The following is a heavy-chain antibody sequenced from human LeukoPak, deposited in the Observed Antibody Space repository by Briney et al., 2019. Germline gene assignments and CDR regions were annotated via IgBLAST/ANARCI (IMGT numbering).Heavy chain of an antibody. CDR3: ARDLAYNYNYYYYGLDV. J-gene: IGHJ6*02. CDR2: ISGRGSDI. D-gene: IGHD1-20*01. Sequence: GGSLRLSCAASGFIFSSYEMKWVRQAPGKGLAWVSSISGRGSDIHYGDSVKGRFAISRDNAKNSLYLQMNSLRAEDTAVYYCARDLAYNYNYYYYGLDVWGQGTTVTVSS. V-gene: IGHV3-48*03. CDR1: GFIFSSYE.